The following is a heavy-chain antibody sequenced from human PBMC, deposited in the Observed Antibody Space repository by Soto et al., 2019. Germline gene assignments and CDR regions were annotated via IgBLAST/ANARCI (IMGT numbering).Heavy chain of an antibody. J-gene: IGHJ6*02. Sequence: SVKVSCKACGGTFSSYAISWVRQAPGQGLEWMGGIIPIFGTANYAQKFQGRVTITADESTSTAYMELSSLRSEDTAVYYCATRSDYGGNPVSYYYYGMDVWGQGTTVTVSS. V-gene: IGHV1-69*13. CDR1: GGTFSSYA. CDR3: ATRSDYGGNPVSYYYYGMDV. D-gene: IGHD4-17*01. CDR2: IIPIFGTA.